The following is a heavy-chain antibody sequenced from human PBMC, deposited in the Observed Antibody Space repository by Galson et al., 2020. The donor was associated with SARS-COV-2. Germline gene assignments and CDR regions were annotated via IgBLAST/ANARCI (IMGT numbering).Heavy chain of an antibody. CDR2: INPSGGGP. CDR3: ARDSQGGNDYNYLLF. CDR1: GYTFTSYY. V-gene: IGHV1-46*01. Sequence: ASVKVPCKASGYTFTSYYIHWVRQAPGQGLEWMGSINPSGGGPTYAQQSQGRATMTRDTSTSTVYMELSSLRSEDTAVSYCARDSQGGNDYNYLLFWGQGTLVTVSS. D-gene: IGHD4-4*01. J-gene: IGHJ4*02.